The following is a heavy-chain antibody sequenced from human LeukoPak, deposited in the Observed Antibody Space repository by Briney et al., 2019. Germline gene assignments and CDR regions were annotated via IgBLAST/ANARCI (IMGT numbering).Heavy chain of an antibody. CDR3: ARNYDFCSGYPDY. D-gene: IGHD3-3*01. Sequence: GGSLRLSCAASGFTFSSYWMSWVRQAPGKGLEWVANIKQDGSEKYYVDSVKGRFTISRDNAKNSLYLQMNSLRAEDTAVYYCARNYDFCSGYPDYWGQGTLVTVSS. CDR1: GFTFSSYW. CDR2: IKQDGSEK. V-gene: IGHV3-7*01. J-gene: IGHJ4*02.